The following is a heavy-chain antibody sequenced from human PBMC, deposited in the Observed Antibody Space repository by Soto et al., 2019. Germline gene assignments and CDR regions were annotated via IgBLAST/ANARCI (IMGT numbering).Heavy chain of an antibody. CDR2: ISFDGSTR. V-gene: IGHV3-30-3*01. CDR1: GFTFSHYP. D-gene: IGHD3-3*01. Sequence: GGSLRLSCAASGFTFSHYPMHWVRQAPGKGLEWVAVISFDGSTRYYADSVKGRFTISRDNSKNTLYLQMNSLRAEDTALYYCAKAGFWSGYYSLVDYWGQGTLVTVSS. CDR3: AKAGFWSGYYSLVDY. J-gene: IGHJ4*02.